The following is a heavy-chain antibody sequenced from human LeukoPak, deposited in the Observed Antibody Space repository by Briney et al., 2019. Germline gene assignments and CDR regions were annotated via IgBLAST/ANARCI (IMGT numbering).Heavy chain of an antibody. J-gene: IGHJ6*02. CDR3: ATDLRRGYSYGLEGMDV. D-gene: IGHD5-18*01. CDR2: ISSSGSTI. V-gene: IGHV3-11*01. Sequence: GGSLRLSCAASGFTFSDYYMSWIRQAPGKGLEWVSYISSSGSTIYYADSVKGRFTISRDNAKNSLYLQMNSLRAEDTAVYYCATDLRRGYSYGLEGMDVWGQGTTVTVSS. CDR1: GFTFSDYY.